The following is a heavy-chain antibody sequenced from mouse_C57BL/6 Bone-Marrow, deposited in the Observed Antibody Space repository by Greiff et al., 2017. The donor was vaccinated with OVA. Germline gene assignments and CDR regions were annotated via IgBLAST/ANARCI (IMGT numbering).Heavy chain of an antibody. CDR2: INPSNGGN. V-gene: IGHV1-53*01. D-gene: IGHD2-1*01. Sequence: VQLQQPGTELVKPGASVKLSCKASGYTFTSYWMHWVKQRPGQGLEWIGNINPSNGGNKYNEKFKSKATLTVDKSSSTAYMQLSSLTSEDSAVYYCARSPLLSLFDYWGQGTTLTVSS. CDR3: ARSPLLSLFDY. J-gene: IGHJ2*01. CDR1: GYTFTSYW.